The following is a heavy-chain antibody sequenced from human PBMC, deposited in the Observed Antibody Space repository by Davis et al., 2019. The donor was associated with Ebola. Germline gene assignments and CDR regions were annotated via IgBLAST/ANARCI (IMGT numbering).Heavy chain of an antibody. Sequence: GGSLRLSCAGSGFTFSDYGMNWVRQAPGKGLEWVSYISGAGGNTYYADSVKGRFTISRDNAKNSLYLQMNSLRAEDTAVYYCARARGVTTHWGQGTLVTVSS. CDR1: GFTFSDYG. CDR2: ISGAGGNT. J-gene: IGHJ4*02. D-gene: IGHD4-11*01. V-gene: IGHV3-21*01. CDR3: ARARGVTTH.